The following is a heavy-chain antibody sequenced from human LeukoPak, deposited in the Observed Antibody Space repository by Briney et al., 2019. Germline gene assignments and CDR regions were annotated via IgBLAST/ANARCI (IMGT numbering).Heavy chain of an antibody. CDR1: GFTFSSYA. J-gene: IGHJ4*02. CDR3: AKEWSYCSSTSCSDFDY. Sequence: GGSLRLSCAASGFTFSSYAMSWVRQAPGKGLEWVSAISGSGGSTYYADSVKGRFTISRDNSKNTLYLQMNSLRAEDTAVYYCAKEWSYCSSTSCSDFDYWGQGTLVTVSS. V-gene: IGHV3-23*01. CDR2: ISGSGGST. D-gene: IGHD2-2*01.